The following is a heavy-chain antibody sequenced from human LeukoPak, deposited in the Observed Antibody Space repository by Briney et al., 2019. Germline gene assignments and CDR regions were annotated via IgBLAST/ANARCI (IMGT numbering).Heavy chain of an antibody. Sequence: GGSLRLSCAASGFIFSSYYMKWVRQAPGKGLEWVSAISGSDGNTYYADSVKGRFTISRDNSKNTLYLQMNSLRAEDTALFYCAKSDCSTIGCKRLHYWGQGTLVTVSS. J-gene: IGHJ4*02. CDR2: ISGSDGNT. D-gene: IGHD2-2*01. V-gene: IGHV3-23*01. CDR1: GFIFSSYY. CDR3: AKSDCSTIGCKRLHY.